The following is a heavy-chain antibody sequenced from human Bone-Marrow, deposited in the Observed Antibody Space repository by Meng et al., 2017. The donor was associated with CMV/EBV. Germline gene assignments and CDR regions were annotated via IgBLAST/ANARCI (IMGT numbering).Heavy chain of an antibody. CDR2: IYNTGST. CDR3: ARESSGYDSGGFDC. J-gene: IGHJ4*02. CDR1: GFPFSDYG. V-gene: IGHV3-53*01. D-gene: IGHD5-12*01. Sequence: GGSLRLSCEASGFPFSDYGMHWVRQAPGTGLEWVSVIYNTGSTYYANSVKGRFTISRDNSKNTLYLQMNSLRAEDTAVYYCARESSGYDSGGFDCWGQGTLVTVSS.